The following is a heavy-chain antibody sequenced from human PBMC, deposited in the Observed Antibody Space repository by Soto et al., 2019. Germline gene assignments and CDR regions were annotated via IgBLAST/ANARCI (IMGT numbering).Heavy chain of an antibody. Sequence: GGSLRLSCEGSGFTSSSYVMHWVRQAPGKGLEWVALISFDGSKKNYADSVKGRFTISRDNSKNMMYLQMNSLRPEDTAVYYCARGGYYYENSGQNAYDYWGQGILVTVSS. CDR3: ARGGYYYENSGQNAYDY. CDR1: GFTSSSYV. V-gene: IGHV3-30-3*01. CDR2: ISFDGSKK. D-gene: IGHD3-22*01. J-gene: IGHJ4*01.